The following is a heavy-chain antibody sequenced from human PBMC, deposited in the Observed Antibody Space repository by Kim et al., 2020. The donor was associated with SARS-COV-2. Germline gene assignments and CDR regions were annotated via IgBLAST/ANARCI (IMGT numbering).Heavy chain of an antibody. V-gene: IGHV3-48*03. D-gene: IGHD5-12*01. Sequence: TIYYAYSVKCLLTISRDNAKNALFLQKNSLRAEDTALYFCARTLRGGNIDYWGQGTLVTVSS. CDR2: TI. CDR3: ARTLRGGNIDY. J-gene: IGHJ4*02.